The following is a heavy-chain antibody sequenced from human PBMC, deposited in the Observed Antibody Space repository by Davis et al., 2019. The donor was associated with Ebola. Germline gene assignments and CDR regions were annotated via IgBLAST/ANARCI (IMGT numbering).Heavy chain of an antibody. CDR3: ARAAVASTVTTLWFDP. Sequence: AASVKVSCKASGYTFTSFGITWVRQAPGQGLEWMGWINPHTGNTNYAQNVQGRVTMTTDTSTSTAYMEVGSLRSDDTAVYYCARAAVASTVTTLWFDPWGQGTLVTVSS. D-gene: IGHD4-17*01. CDR1: GYTFTSFG. J-gene: IGHJ5*02. V-gene: IGHV1-18*04. CDR2: INPHTGNT.